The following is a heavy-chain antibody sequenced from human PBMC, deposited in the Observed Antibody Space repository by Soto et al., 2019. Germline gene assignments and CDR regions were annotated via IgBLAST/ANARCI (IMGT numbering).Heavy chain of an antibody. CDR3: FKEEKVGVEGFDF. D-gene: IGHD1-26*01. Sequence: PGGSLRLSCAASGFTFSSYEMNWVRQAPGKGLEWVSGIRGDLVTTPYADSVKGRFTISRDNSKNTLYLQMNSLRAEDTAIYYFFKEEKVGVEGFDFWGQGTLVTVSS. CDR1: GFTFSSYE. J-gene: IGHJ4*02. CDR2: IRGDLVTT. V-gene: IGHV3-23*01.